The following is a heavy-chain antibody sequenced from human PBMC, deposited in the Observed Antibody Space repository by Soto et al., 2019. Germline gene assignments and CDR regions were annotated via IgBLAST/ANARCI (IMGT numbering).Heavy chain of an antibody. CDR3: ARAWGDYGVFDY. CDR2: IIPILGIA. Sequence: ASVKVSCKASGGTFSSYTISWVRQAPGQGLEWMGRIIPILGIANYAQKFQGRVTITADKSTSTAYMELSSLRSEDTAVYYCARAWGDYGVFDYWGQGTLVTVSS. V-gene: IGHV1-69*02. D-gene: IGHD4-17*01. CDR1: GGTFSSYT. J-gene: IGHJ4*02.